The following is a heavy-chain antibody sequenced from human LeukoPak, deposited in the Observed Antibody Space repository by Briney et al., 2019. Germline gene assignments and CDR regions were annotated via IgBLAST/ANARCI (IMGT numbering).Heavy chain of an antibody. CDR1: GGSIINYY. V-gene: IGHV4-59*01. CDR3: ARNDYGPPAD. D-gene: IGHD4-17*01. J-gene: IGHJ4*02. Sequence: PSETLSLTCTVSGGSIINYYWTWIRQPAGKGLEWIGYVFDNGGTNYVPSLKSRVTISLDMSKNQFSLKLRSVTAADTAVYYCARNDYGPPADWGQGTLVTVSS. CDR2: VFDNGGT.